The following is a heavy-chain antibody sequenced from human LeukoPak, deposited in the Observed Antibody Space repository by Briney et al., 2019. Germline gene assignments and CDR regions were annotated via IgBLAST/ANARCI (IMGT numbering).Heavy chain of an antibody. CDR1: GFTLSTNW. V-gene: IGHV3-74*01. CDR3: ARGSSSGWPDYFDY. D-gene: IGHD6-19*01. Sequence: GGSLRLSCAASGFTLSTNWMRWVRQAPGKGLVWLSRINGDGSSTSYADSVKGRFTISRDNAKNTLYLQMNSLRAEDTAVYYCARGSSSGWPDYFDYWGQGTLVTVSS. CDR2: INGDGSST. J-gene: IGHJ4*02.